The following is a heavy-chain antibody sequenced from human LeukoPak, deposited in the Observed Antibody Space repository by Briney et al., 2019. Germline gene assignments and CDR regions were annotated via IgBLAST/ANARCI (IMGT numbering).Heavy chain of an antibody. CDR3: TTYCSSTSCCAFDI. CDR2: IRSKAYGGTT. D-gene: IGHD2-2*01. CDR1: GFTFGDYA. J-gene: IGHJ3*02. V-gene: IGHV3-49*04. Sequence: GGSLRLSCTASGFTFGDYAMSWVRQAPGKGLEWISFIRSKAYGGTTEYAASVKDRFTISRDDSKSITYLQMNSLKTEDTAVYYCTTYCSSTSCCAFDIWGQGTMVTVSS.